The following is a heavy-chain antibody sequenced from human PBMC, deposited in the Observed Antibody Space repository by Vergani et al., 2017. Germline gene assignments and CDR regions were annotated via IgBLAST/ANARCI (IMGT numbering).Heavy chain of an antibody. Sequence: LQLQESGPGLVKPSETLSLTCTVSGGSISRSSYYLGWIRQPPGKGLEWIGMIYYSGSTYYNPSLKSRVTISVDTSKNQFSLKLSSVTAADTAVYYCARHSGVAARPGAFDIWGQGTMVTVSS. V-gene: IGHV4-39*01. CDR2: IYYSGST. CDR3: ARHSGVAARPGAFDI. J-gene: IGHJ3*02. D-gene: IGHD6-6*01. CDR1: GGSISRSSYY.